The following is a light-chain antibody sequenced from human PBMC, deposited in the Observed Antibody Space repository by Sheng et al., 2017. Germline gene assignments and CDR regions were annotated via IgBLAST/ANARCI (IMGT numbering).Light chain of an antibody. Sequence: EIVLTQSPATLSLSPGERATLSCRASQTVDSNYLAWYQQNPGQPPRLLIFGASSRATGTPDRFSGSGSGTEFTLTISSLQSEDFAVYYCQQYNNWPPLTFGGGTKVEIK. CDR3: QQYNNWPPLT. CDR1: QTVDSN. J-gene: IGKJ4*01. V-gene: IGKV3D-15*01. CDR2: GAS.